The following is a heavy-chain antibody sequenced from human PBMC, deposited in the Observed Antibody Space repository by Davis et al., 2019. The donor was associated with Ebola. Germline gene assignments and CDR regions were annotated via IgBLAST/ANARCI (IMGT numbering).Heavy chain of an antibody. CDR2: ISPDGSDK. CDR1: GISFSNYG. CDR3: AKTRSNWWNDALES. D-gene: IGHD2-8*02. Sequence: GESLKISCAASGISFSNYGMFWVRQAPGKVMEWVAVISPDGSDKNYADYGKGRFTISRDNSKNTLDLQMNSLRPEDTAVYYCAKTRSNWWNDALESWGRGTMVIVSS. J-gene: IGHJ3*02. V-gene: IGHV3-30*18.